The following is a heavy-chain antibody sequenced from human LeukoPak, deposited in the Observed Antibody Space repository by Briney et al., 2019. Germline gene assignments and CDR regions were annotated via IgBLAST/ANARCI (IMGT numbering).Heavy chain of an antibody. D-gene: IGHD3-10*01. J-gene: IGHJ4*02. CDR3: ARDKKSGESSEIDY. CDR1: GFTFSNYW. CDR2: INRDGSIT. V-gene: IGHV3-74*03. Sequence: GGSLRLSCAASGFTFSNYWLHWVRQVPGKGLVWVSRINRDGSITKYADSVKGRFTVSRDNAKNTLNLQMNSLRAEDTAVYYCARDKKSGESSEIDYWGQGTLVTVSS.